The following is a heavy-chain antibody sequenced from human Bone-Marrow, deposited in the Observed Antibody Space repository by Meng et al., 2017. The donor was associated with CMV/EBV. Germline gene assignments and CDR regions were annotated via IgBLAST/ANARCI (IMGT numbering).Heavy chain of an antibody. V-gene: IGHV3-7*03. D-gene: IGHD3-3*01. Sequence: GGSLRLSCATSGFPFSYYWMTWVRQAPGKGLEWVANIDPGASETNYVDSVKGRFAVSRDNANNLLYLRMNSLRAEDTAVYYCAKDVDFWSGYPIDYWGQGTLVTVSS. CDR2: IDPGASET. CDR3: AKDVDFWSGYPIDY. CDR1: GFPFSYYW. J-gene: IGHJ4*02.